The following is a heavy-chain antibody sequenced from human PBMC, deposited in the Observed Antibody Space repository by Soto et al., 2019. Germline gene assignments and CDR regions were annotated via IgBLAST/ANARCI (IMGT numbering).Heavy chain of an antibody. V-gene: IGHV3-23*01. CDR3: ANHVSIVLMVYAVSFDI. Sequence: GGSLRLSCAASGFTFSSYAMSWVRQAPGKGLEWVSAISGSGGSTYYADSVKGRFTISRDNSKNTLYLQMNSLRAEDTAVYYCANHVSIVLMVYAVSFDIWGQGTMVTVSS. CDR1: GFTFSSYA. J-gene: IGHJ3*02. D-gene: IGHD2-8*01. CDR2: ISGSGGST.